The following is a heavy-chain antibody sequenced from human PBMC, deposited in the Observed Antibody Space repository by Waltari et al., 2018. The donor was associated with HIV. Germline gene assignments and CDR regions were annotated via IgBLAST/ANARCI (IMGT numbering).Heavy chain of an antibody. CDR1: GFTFSNFA. CDR3: ARGGYYYDISGYYHY. D-gene: IGHD3-22*01. CDR2: IWYDGDNK. J-gene: IGHJ4*02. V-gene: IGHV3-33*01. Sequence: QVQLVESGGGVVQPGRSLRLSCAASGFTFSNFAMYWVRQAPGKGLEWVTGIWYDGDNKYYADSGKGRFTISRDNSKNTLYLQMNSLRVEDTAVYYCARGGYYYDISGYYHYWGQGTLVTVSS.